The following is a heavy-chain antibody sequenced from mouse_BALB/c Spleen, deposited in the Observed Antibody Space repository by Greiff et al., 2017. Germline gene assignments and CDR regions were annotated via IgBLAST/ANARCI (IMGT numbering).Heavy chain of an antibody. J-gene: IGHJ4*01. CDR3: ARYYGYDYYYAMDY. CDR2: IWAGGST. CDR1: GFSLTSYG. D-gene: IGHD2-2*01. Sequence: QVQLQQSGPGLVAPSQSLSITCTVSGFSLTSYGVHWVRQPPGKGLEWLGVIWAGGSTNYNSALMSRLSISKDNSKSQVFLKMNSLQTDDTAMYYCARYYGYDYYYAMDYWGQGTAVTVSS. V-gene: IGHV2-9*02.